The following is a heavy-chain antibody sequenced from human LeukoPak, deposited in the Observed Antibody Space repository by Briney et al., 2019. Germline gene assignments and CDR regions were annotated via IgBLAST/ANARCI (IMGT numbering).Heavy chain of an antibody. CDR1: GFTFSSYE. CDR2: ISSSGSTI. J-gene: IGHJ4*02. Sequence: GGSLRLSCAASGFTFSSYETNWVRQAPGKGLEWVSYISSSGSTIYYADSVKGRFTISRDNAKNSLYLQMNSLRAEDTAVYYCARGAIAYGDYDGYWGQGTLVTVSS. CDR3: ARGAIAYGDYDGY. V-gene: IGHV3-48*03. D-gene: IGHD4-17*01.